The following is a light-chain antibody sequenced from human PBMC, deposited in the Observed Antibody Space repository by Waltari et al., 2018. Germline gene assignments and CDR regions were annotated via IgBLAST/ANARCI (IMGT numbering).Light chain of an antibody. V-gene: IGKV3-11*01. Sequence: EIVLTHTPATLPLSPGDRATRSCRASQSISSHLAWYQQKPGQAHRLLVFDASNRATGIPARFSGAGSGTDFTLSITTLEPEDFAVDYCQHRSDWPWTFGQGTKVEFK. CDR3: QHRSDWPWT. J-gene: IGKJ1*01. CDR1: QSISSH. CDR2: DAS.